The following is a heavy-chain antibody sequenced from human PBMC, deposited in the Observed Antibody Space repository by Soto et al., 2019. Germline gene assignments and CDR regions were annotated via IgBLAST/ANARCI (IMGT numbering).Heavy chain of an antibody. CDR2: IYPGDSDT. Sequence: GESLKISCKGSGYSFTSYWIGWVRQMPGKGLEWMGIIYPGDSDTRYSPSFQGQVTISADKSISTAYLQWSSLKASDTAMYYCARRTTTYYDFWSGYYTGNDYYYYGMDVWGQGTTVTVS. CDR3: ARRTTTYYDFWSGYYTGNDYYYYGMDV. D-gene: IGHD3-3*01. V-gene: IGHV5-51*01. J-gene: IGHJ6*02. CDR1: GYSFTSYW.